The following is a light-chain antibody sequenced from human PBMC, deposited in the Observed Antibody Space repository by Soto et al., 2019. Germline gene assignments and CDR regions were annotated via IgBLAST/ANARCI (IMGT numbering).Light chain of an antibody. V-gene: IGKV1-5*01. CDR3: QQYNSNPWA. Sequence: DIQMTQSPSTLSASVGDRVTITCRASQSISSWLAWYQQKPGKAPKLLIFDASSLESGVPSRFSGSRSGTEFTLTITSLQPDEFATYYCQQYNSNPWAFGLGTK. CDR2: DAS. CDR1: QSISSW. J-gene: IGKJ1*01.